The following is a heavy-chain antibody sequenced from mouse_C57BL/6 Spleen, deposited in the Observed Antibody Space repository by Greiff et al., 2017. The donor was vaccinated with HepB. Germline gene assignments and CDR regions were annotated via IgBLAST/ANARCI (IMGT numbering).Heavy chain of an antibody. D-gene: IGHD2-1*01. CDR2: INPGSGGT. V-gene: IGHV1-54*01. J-gene: IGHJ4*01. CDR1: GYAFTNYL. CDR3: AREVYYDAMDY. Sequence: VQLQQSGAELVRPGTSVKVSCKASGYAFTNYLIEWVKQRPGQGLEWIGVINPGSGGTNYNEKFKGKATLTADKSSSTAYMQLSSLTSEDSAVYFCAREVYYDAMDYWGQGTSVTVSS.